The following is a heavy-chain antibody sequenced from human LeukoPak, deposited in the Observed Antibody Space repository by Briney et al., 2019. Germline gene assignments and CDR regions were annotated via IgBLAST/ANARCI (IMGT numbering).Heavy chain of an antibody. CDR1: GYTFTGYY. J-gene: IGHJ4*02. Sequence: ASVKVSCKASGYTFTGYYMHWVRQAPGQGLEWMGWINPNSGGTNYVQKFQGRVTMTRDTSIGTAYMELSRLRSDDTAVYYCARADYGDYDGLNYWGQGTLVTVSS. CDR2: INPNSGGT. V-gene: IGHV1-2*02. CDR3: ARADYGDYDGLNY. D-gene: IGHD4-17*01.